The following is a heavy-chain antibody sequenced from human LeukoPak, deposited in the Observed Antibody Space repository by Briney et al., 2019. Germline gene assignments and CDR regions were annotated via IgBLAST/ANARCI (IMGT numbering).Heavy chain of an antibody. D-gene: IGHD5-12*01. CDR2: VSGSGGST. Sequence: GGSLRLSCVPSGITFSNSALNWVRQAPGKGLEWVSIVSGSGGSTYYPDSVKGRFTISRDNFKNTLYLQMNSLRAEDTAVYYCAKSPDFSGYGYGGVFDYWGQGTLVTVSS. CDR3: AKSPDFSGYGYGGVFDY. V-gene: IGHV3-23*01. CDR1: GITFSNSA. J-gene: IGHJ4*02.